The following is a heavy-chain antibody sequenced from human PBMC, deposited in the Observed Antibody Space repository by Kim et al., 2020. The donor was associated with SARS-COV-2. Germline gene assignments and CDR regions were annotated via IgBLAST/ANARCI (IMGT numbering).Heavy chain of an antibody. D-gene: IGHD3-10*01. CDR1: GFSFSDYY. CDR3: ARAGRYYFGSVSYGAYYHGWDV. CDR2: ITGGITI. J-gene: IGHJ6*02. V-gene: IGHV3-11*04. Sequence: GGSLRLSCAASGFSFSDYYITWIRQAPGKGLEWVSDITGGITIYYADSVKGRYTISRDNAKKSVYLQMNSLRTEDTAVFYCARAGRYYFGSVSYGAYYHGWDVWGQGTKVSVSS.